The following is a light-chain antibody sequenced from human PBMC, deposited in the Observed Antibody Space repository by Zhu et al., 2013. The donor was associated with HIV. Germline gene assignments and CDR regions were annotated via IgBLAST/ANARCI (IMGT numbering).Light chain of an antibody. CDR3: QNYNSGPMA. CDR1: QSISNY. CDR2: TTS. Sequence: DIQMTQSPSSLSASVGDRVAITCRASQSISNYLNWYQQKPGKAPKLLISTTSTLQSGVPSRFSGRGSGTDFTLTISSLQPEDVATYYCQNYNSGPMAFGQGTKVEIK. J-gene: IGKJ1*01. V-gene: IGKV1-39*01.